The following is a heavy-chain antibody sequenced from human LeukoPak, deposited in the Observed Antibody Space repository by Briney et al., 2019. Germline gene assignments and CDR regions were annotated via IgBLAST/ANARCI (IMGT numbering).Heavy chain of an antibody. D-gene: IGHD1-26*01. V-gene: IGHV1-2*02. Sequence: GASVKVSCKASGYTFTGYYMHWVRQAPGQGLEWMGWINPNSGGTNYAQKFQGRVTMTRDTSISTAYMELSRLRSDDTAVYYCARDPYSGSYYVYNWFDPWGQGTLVTVSS. CDR1: GYTFTGYY. CDR3: ARDPYSGSYYVYNWFDP. CDR2: INPNSGGT. J-gene: IGHJ5*02.